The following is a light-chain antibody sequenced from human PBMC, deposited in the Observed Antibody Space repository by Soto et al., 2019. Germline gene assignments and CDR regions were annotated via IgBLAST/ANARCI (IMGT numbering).Light chain of an antibody. CDR1: HSISSW. CDR3: QQYHSYSCT. V-gene: IGKV1-5*03. CDR2: KAS. J-gene: IGKJ2*02. Sequence: DIQMTQSPSTLSASVGDRVTITCRASHSISSWLAWYQQKPGKAPKLLMYKASSLESGVPSRFSGSESGTEFTLTISSLQPDDFATYYCQQYHSYSCTFGQGTKLEIK.